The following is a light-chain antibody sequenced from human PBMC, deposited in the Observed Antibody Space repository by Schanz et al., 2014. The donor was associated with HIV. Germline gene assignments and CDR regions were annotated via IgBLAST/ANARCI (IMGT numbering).Light chain of an antibody. CDR1: SSDVGADNS. J-gene: IGLJ1*01. V-gene: IGLV2-14*03. CDR2: DVT. Sequence: QSALTQPASVSGSPGQSITISCTGTSSDVGADNSVSWYQQHPGRAPRLLVYDVTYRPSGVSNRFSGSKSGNTASLTISGLQPEDEADYYCNSYSHSKTYVFGRGTKLT. CDR3: NSYSHSKTYV.